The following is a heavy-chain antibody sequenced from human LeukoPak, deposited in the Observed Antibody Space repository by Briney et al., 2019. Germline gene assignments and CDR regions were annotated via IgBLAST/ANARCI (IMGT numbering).Heavy chain of an antibody. CDR1: GFTFSSYW. CDR3: ARVPSSGWEGSVDY. CDR2: INSDGSST. V-gene: IGHV3-74*01. D-gene: IGHD6-19*01. J-gene: IGHJ4*02. Sequence: GGSLRLSCAASGFTFSSYWMHWVRQAPGKGLVWVSRINSDGSSTSYADSVKGRFTISRDNAKNTLYLQMNSLRAKDTAVYYCARVPSSGWEGSVDYWGQGTLVTVSS.